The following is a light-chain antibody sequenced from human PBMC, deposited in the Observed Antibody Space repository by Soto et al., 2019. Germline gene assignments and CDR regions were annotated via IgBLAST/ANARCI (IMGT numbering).Light chain of an antibody. V-gene: IGLV2-11*01. CDR3: CSYAGRYTYV. Sequence: QSALTQPRSVSGSPGQSVTISCTGASSDVGGYNYVSWYQQHPGKDPKLMVYDVSKRPSGVPDRFSGSKSGNTASLTISGVQTEDEADYYCCSYAGRYTYVFGTGTQLTVL. J-gene: IGLJ1*01. CDR1: SSDVGGYNY. CDR2: DVS.